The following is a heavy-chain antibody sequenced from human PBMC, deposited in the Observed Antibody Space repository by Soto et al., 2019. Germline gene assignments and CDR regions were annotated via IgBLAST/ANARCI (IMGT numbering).Heavy chain of an antibody. CDR1: GFTFSSYA. V-gene: IGHV3-23*01. D-gene: IGHD5-18*01. CDR3: AKGRGYSSVTGEQYYYYYYGMDV. CDR2: ISGSGGST. J-gene: IGHJ6*02. Sequence: EVQLLESGGGLVQPGGSLRLSCAASGFTFSSYAMSWVRQAPGKGLEWVSAISGSGGSTYYADSVKGRFTISRDNSKNTLDLQMNSLRAEDTAVYYCAKGRGYSSVTGEQYYYYYYGMDVWGQGTTVTVSS.